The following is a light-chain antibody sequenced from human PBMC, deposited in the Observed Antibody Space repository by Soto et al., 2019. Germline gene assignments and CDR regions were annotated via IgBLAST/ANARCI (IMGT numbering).Light chain of an antibody. V-gene: IGKV3-20*01. CDR3: QQYMSSVT. Sequence: EIVLTQSPGSLSLSPGERATLSCRASQSVDSTFFAWYQKKPGQAPRLLIYGASKRATSGPDRFSGSGSGTDFALTISRVEPEDFAVYYCQQYMSSVTFGQGTKVEI. CDR2: GAS. CDR1: QSVDSTF. J-gene: IGKJ1*01.